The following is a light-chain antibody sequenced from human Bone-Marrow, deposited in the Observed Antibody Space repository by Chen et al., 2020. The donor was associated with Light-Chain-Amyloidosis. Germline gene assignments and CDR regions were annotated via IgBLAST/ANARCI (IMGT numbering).Light chain of an antibody. CDR1: QGISSY. CDR2: TAS. CDR3: QQLDSYPIT. J-gene: IGKJ5*01. V-gene: IGKV1-9*01. Sequence: DIQLTQSPSFLSASVGDRVTITRRASQGISSYLAWYQQKPGTAPKLLIYTASTLQSGVPSRFSGSGSGTEFTLPISSQQPEDFAAYYCQQLDSYPITFGLGTRLEIK.